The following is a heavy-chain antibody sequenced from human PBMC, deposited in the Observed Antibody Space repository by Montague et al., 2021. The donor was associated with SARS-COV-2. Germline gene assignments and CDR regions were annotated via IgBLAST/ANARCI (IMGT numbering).Heavy chain of an antibody. CDR3: AKDSHIYETRGLRNGWFDP. CDR2: GIHSGKT. Sequence: SETLSLTCAVYGESLSGYNWTWIRQAPGRGLEWIGEGIHSGKTNYNPSLQSRLTMSVDTYKKQFSLRLSSVTAADTAVYFCAKDSHIYETRGLRNGWFDPWGQGTLVTVSS. J-gene: IGHJ5*02. V-gene: IGHV4-34*12. CDR1: GESLSGYN. D-gene: IGHD5-18*01.